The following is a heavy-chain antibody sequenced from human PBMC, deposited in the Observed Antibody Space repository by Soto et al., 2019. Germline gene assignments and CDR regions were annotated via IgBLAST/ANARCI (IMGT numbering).Heavy chain of an antibody. CDR3: ARGVYCISTSCYNNWIDP. J-gene: IGHJ5*02. CDR2: MNPNSGNT. D-gene: IGHD2-2*02. V-gene: IGHV1-8*01. Sequence: ASVKVSCKASGYTFTSYDINWVRQATGQGLEWMGWMNPNSGNTGYAQKFQGRVTMTRNTSISTAYMELSSLRSEDTAVYYCARGVYCISTSCYNNWIDPWGQGTLVTVST. CDR1: GYTFTSYD.